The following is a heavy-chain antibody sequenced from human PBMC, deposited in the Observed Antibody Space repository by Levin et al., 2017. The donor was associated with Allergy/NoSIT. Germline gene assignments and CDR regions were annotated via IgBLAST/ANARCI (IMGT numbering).Heavy chain of an antibody. Sequence: SETLSLTCAISGDSVSSNSAAWNWIRQSPSRGLEWLGRTYYRSKWYNDYAVSVKSRITINPDTSKNQFSLQLNSVTPEDTAVYYCARARGLSGYSSGWPTDLDPYYFDYWGQGTLVTVSS. D-gene: IGHD6-19*01. CDR3: ARARGLSGYSSGWPTDLDPYYFDY. CDR2: TYYRSKWYN. V-gene: IGHV6-1*01. CDR1: GDSVSSNSAA. J-gene: IGHJ4*02.